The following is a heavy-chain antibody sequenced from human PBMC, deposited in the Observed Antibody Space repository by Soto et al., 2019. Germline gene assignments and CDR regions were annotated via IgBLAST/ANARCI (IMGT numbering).Heavy chain of an antibody. J-gene: IGHJ4*02. V-gene: IGHV3-66*01. D-gene: IGHD5-18*01. CDR1: GFIVSSNY. CDR2: IYSGGST. CDR3: ARAYRVPTAMPKY. Sequence: EVQLVESGGSLVQPGGSLRLSCAASGFIVSSNYMSWVRQAPGKGLEWVSVIYSGGSTYYADSVKGRFTISRDISKNTRYLQTKGLRADDTAVCYCARAYRVPTAMPKYWCQGTLVTVSS.